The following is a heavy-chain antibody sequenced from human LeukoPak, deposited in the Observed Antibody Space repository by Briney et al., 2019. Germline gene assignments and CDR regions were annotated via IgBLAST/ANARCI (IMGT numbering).Heavy chain of an antibody. V-gene: IGHV4-39*07. J-gene: IGHJ5*02. Sequence: PSETLSLTCTVSGDSISSSSYYWGWIRQPPGKGLEWIGSIYYSGSTYYNLSLKSRVTMSVDTSKNQFSLKVTSVTAADTAVYYCARVSVGIQLWVRPWGWFDPWGQGTLVTVFS. D-gene: IGHD5-18*01. CDR2: IYYSGST. CDR3: ARVSVGIQLWVRPWGWFDP. CDR1: GDSISSSSYY.